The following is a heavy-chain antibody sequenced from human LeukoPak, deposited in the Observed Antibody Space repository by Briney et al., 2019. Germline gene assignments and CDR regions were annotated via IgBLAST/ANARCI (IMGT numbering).Heavy chain of an antibody. Sequence: PGGSLRLSCAASGFTFSSYAMSWVRQAPGKGLEWVAFIRYDGSNKYYADSVKGRFTISRDNSKNTLYLQMNSLRAEDTAVYYCAKALTDIVVVPAAIGDWGQGTLVTVSS. J-gene: IGHJ4*02. CDR1: GFTFSSYA. CDR2: IRYDGSNK. V-gene: IGHV3-30*02. CDR3: AKALTDIVVVPAAIGD. D-gene: IGHD2-2*01.